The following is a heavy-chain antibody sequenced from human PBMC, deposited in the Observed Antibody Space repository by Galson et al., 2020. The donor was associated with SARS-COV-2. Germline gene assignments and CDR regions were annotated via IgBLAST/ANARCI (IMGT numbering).Heavy chain of an antibody. J-gene: IGHJ5*02. CDR2: MNPNSGNT. V-gene: IGHV1-8*01. D-gene: IGHD3-3*01. CDR1: GYTFTSYD. Sequence: ASVKVSCKASGYTFTSYDINWVRQATGQGLEWMGWMNPNSGNTGYAQKFQGRVTMTRNTSISTAYMELSSLRSEDTAVYYCARGQGRRITIFGVVINRLDWFDPWGQGTLVTVSS. CDR3: ARGQGRRITIFGVVINRLDWFDP.